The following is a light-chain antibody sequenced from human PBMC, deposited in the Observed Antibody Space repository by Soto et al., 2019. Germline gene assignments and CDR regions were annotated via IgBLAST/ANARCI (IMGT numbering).Light chain of an antibody. Sequence: QSVLTQPASVSGSPGQSITISCTGTSSDVGGYKFVSWYQQHPGKAPKLMMYDVSDRPSGIFNRCSGSKSGNTASLTISGLQAEDEADYYCSSYTSSSTRVFGTGTKLTVL. CDR1: SSDVGGYKF. V-gene: IGLV2-14*01. J-gene: IGLJ1*01. CDR2: DVS. CDR3: SSYTSSSTRV.